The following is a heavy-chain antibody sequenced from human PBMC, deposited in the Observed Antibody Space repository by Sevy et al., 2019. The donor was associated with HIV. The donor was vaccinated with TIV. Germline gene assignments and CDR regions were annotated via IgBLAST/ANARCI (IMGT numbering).Heavy chain of an antibody. J-gene: IGHJ6*02. CDR2: IYPGKSDT. D-gene: IGHD3-3*01. CDR1: GYSFTNYW. Sequence: GKSLKISCKGSGYSFTNYWIGWVRQTTGKGLQWMGIIYPGKSDTKYSPSFQGQVTIAVDKSISTAYLQWSSQKASDTAIYYCARHGRTYYDFWGSSKYYHYYGMDVWGQGTTVTVSS. CDR3: ARHGRTYYDFWGSSKYYHYYGMDV. V-gene: IGHV5-51*01.